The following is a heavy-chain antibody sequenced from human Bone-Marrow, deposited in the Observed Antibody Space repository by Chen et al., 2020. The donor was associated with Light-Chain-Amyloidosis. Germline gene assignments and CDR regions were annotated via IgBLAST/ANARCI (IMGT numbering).Heavy chain of an antibody. D-gene: IGHD1-1*01. CDR3: VKSFAPHWYYMDV. Sequence: EAQLLESGGGLVQPGRAIGHGCAASGSPFHDFAMHSVRQAPGKGLEWVSGISWNSGIMGYAESVRGRFNIARDNAKNSLELQMNSLRPEDTALYYCVKSFAPHWYYMDVWGKGTSVTVSS. CDR1: GSPFHDFA. J-gene: IGHJ6*03. V-gene: IGHV3-9*01. CDR2: ISWNSGIM.